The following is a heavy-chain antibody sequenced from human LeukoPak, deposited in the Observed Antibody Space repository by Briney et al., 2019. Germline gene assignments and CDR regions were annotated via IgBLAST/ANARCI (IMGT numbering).Heavy chain of an antibody. Sequence: GASVTVSCKASGYTFTSYYMHWVRQAPGQGLEWMGIINPSGGSTSYAQKFQGRVTMTRDMSTSTVYMELSSLRSEDTAVYYCARDVVYYYGSGSYLYYWGQGTLVTVSS. J-gene: IGHJ4*02. CDR1: GYTFTSYY. D-gene: IGHD3-10*01. CDR3: ARDVVYYYGSGSYLYY. V-gene: IGHV1-46*01. CDR2: INPSGGST.